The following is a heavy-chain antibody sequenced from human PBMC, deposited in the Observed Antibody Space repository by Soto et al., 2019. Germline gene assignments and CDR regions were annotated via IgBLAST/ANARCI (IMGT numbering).Heavy chain of an antibody. CDR3: ARGAAMVLDY. Sequence: QLQLQESGSGLVKPSQTLSLTCAVSGGSISSGGYSWSWIRQPPGKGLEWMGYTYHSGSTYYTPSLXXPVTISVHRSTNQFSLKLSSVTAADTAVYYCARGAAMVLDYWGQGTLVTVSS. J-gene: IGHJ4*02. V-gene: IGHV4-30-2*01. CDR2: TYHSGST. D-gene: IGHD5-18*01. CDR1: GGSISSGGYS.